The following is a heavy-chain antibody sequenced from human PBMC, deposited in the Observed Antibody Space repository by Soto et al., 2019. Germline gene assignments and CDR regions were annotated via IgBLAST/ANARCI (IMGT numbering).Heavy chain of an antibody. Sequence: PGGSLRLSCAASGFTFSHYAMSWVRQAPGKGLEWVSAMSGSGSSTYYADSVKGRFTISRDNSRNTLYLQMNSLRAEDTAVYYCAKRSGSGWSGVTYLDHWVQGTLVTVSS. D-gene: IGHD6-19*01. CDR2: MSGSGSST. CDR3: AKRSGSGWSGVTYLDH. V-gene: IGHV3-23*01. CDR1: GFTFSHYA. J-gene: IGHJ4*02.